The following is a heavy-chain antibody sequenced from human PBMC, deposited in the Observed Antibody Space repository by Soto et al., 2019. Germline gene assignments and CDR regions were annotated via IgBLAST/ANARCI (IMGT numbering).Heavy chain of an antibody. CDR1: GYSFMKYG. D-gene: IGHD2-8*01. CDR2: ISPYSGYT. V-gene: IGHV1-18*01. Sequence: ASVKVSCKGFGYSFMKYGINWVRQAPGQGLEWVGWISPYSGYTHSAQKFHGRLTLTTDTAASTAYMELRILRSADTALYYCAREASVLIPAAQPSRFNSWGEGTLVTVSS. CDR3: AREASVLIPAAQPSRFNS. J-gene: IGHJ4*02.